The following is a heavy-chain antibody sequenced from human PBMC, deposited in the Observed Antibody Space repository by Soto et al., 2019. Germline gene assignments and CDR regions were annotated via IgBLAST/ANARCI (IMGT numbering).Heavy chain of an antibody. D-gene: IGHD6-19*01. J-gene: IGHJ6*02. CDR1: GCSIYSGGYY. Sequence: SETLSLTCTVSGCSIYSGGYYWSWNRQHPGKGLEWIGYIYYSGSTYYNPSLKSRVTISVDTCKNQFSLKLSSVTAADTAVYYCGRKKTYSRGWYYYYGMDVWGQGTTVTVSS. CDR2: IYYSGST. CDR3: GRKKTYSRGWYYYYGMDV. V-gene: IGHV4-31*03.